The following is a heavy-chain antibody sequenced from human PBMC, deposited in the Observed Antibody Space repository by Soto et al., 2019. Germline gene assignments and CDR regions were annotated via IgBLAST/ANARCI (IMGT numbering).Heavy chain of an antibody. D-gene: IGHD6-6*01. CDR2: VYYSGST. CDR1: GGSMSSGDYY. CDR3: ARSSQPREGYGMDV. J-gene: IGHJ6*02. Sequence: SETLSLTCTVSGGSMSSGDYYCICIRQSPGKGLELIGYVYYSGSTYYKPSLKSRLSISVDTSRHHFSLKLSSVTAADTAVYFCARSSQPREGYGMDVWGQGTTVTSP. V-gene: IGHV4-30-4*01.